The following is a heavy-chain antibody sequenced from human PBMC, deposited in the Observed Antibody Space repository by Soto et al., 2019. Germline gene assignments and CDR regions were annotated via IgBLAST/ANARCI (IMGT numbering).Heavy chain of an antibody. CDR2: ISWNSGSI. CDR3: AKADYGDYPGDY. Sequence: EVPLVESGGGLVQPGRSLRLSCAASGFTFDDYAMHWVRQAPGKGLEWVSGISWNSGSIGYADSVKGRFTISRDNAKNSLYLQMNSLRAEDTALYYCAKADYGDYPGDYWGQGTLVTVSS. V-gene: IGHV3-9*01. D-gene: IGHD4-17*01. CDR1: GFTFDDYA. J-gene: IGHJ4*02.